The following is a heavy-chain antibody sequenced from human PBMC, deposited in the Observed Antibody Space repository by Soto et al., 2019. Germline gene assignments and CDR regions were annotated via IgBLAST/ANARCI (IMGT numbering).Heavy chain of an antibody. J-gene: IGHJ6*03. CDR3: ARDAGKGVKGTGYYYMDV. Sequence: SETLSLTCAVSSGSISSSNWWSWVRQPPGKGLEWIGEIYHSGSTNYNPSLKSRVTISVDKSKNQFSLKLSSVTAADTAVYYCARDAGKGVKGTGYYYMDVWGKGTTVTVSS. V-gene: IGHV4-4*02. CDR2: IYHSGST. CDR1: SGSISSSNW. D-gene: IGHD3-10*01.